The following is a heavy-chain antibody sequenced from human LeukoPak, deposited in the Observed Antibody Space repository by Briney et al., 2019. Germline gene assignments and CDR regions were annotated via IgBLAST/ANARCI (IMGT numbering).Heavy chain of an antibody. J-gene: IGHJ5*02. D-gene: IGHD6-19*01. CDR3: ARARPYSRGWYGLGFDP. CDR1: GGSITSYY. V-gene: IGHV4-59*12. Sequence: SGTLSLTCTVSGGSITSYYWSWIRQPPGKGLEYIGYIYYSGNTNYNPSLKSRVTMSVDTSKNQFSLKLSSVTAADTAVYYCARARPYSRGWYGLGFDPWGQGTLVTVSS. CDR2: IYYSGNT.